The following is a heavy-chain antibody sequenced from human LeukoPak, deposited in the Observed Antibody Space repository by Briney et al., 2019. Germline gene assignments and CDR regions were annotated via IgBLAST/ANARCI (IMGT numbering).Heavy chain of an antibody. J-gene: IGHJ4*02. CDR2: IYTSGST. Sequence: SETLSLTCTVSGGSISSYYWSWIRQPAGKGLEWIGRIYTSGSTNYNPSLTSRVTMSVDTSKNQFSLKLSSVTAADTAVYYCAGVYGSGSYSWYYFDYWGQGTLVTVSS. CDR3: AGVYGSGSYSWYYFDY. V-gene: IGHV4-4*07. D-gene: IGHD3-10*01. CDR1: GGSISSYY.